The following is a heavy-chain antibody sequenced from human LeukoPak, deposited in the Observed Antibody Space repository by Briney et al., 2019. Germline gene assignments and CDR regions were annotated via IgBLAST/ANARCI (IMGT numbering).Heavy chain of an antibody. Sequence: GGSLRLSCAASGFTFSSYAMSWVRQAPGKGLEWVSVITGSGISTYYADSVKGRFTISRDNSKNTLYLQLSSLRAEDTAVYYCAKDRVAGKVFDYWGQGTLVTVSS. J-gene: IGHJ4*02. CDR3: AKDRVAGKVFDY. CDR1: GFTFSSYA. V-gene: IGHV3-23*01. D-gene: IGHD6-19*01. CDR2: ITGSGIST.